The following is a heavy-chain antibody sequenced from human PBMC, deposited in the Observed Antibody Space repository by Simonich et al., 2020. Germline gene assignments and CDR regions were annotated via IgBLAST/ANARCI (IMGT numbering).Heavy chain of an antibody. V-gene: IGHV4-39*01. CDR1: GGSISSSSYY. CDR3: ARRGYCSSTSCYDAFDI. J-gene: IGHJ3*02. D-gene: IGHD2-2*01. CDR2: IYYRGST. Sequence: QLQLQESGPGLVKPSETLSLTCTVSGGSISSSSYYWGWIRQPPGKGLEWFGSIYYRGSTYYNPSLKCRVTISVDTSKNPFSLKLSSVTAADTAVYYCARRGYCSSTSCYDAFDIWGQGTMVTVSS.